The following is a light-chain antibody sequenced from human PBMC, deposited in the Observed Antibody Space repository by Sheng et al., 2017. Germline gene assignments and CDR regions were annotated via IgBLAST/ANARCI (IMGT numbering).Light chain of an antibody. V-gene: IGLV3-21*02. CDR2: DDS. Sequence: SYVLTQPPSVSVAPGATATITCGGRNIGAKSVHWYQQRPGQAPLPVVYDDSARPSGIPERFSGSNSGNTATLTITRVEVGDEADYYCQVWDNSAHEDVFGSATRVTVL. CDR3: QVWDNSAHEDV. CDR1: NIGAKS. J-gene: IGLJ1*01.